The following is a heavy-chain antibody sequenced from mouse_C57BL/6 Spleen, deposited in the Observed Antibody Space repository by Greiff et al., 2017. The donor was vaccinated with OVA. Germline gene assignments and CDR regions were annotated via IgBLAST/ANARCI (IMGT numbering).Heavy chain of an antibody. CDR1: GYTFTSYW. CDR2: IYPSDSET. V-gene: IGHV1-61*01. Sequence: QVQLKESGAELVRPGSSVKLSCKASGYTFTSYWMDWVKQRPGQGLEWIGNIYPSDSETHYNQKFKDKATLTVDKSSSTAYMQLSSLTSEDSAVYYCARRGRGYMDYWGQGTSVTVSS. J-gene: IGHJ4*01. D-gene: IGHD2-2*01. CDR3: ARRGRGYMDY.